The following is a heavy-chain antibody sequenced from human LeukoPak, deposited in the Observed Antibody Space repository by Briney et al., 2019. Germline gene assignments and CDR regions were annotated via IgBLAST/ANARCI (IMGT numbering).Heavy chain of an antibody. V-gene: IGHV1-8*01. CDR3: ARAPSITGTTPPGY. CDR2: MNPNSGNT. CDR1: GYTFTSYD. J-gene: IGHJ4*02. D-gene: IGHD1-7*01. Sequence: GASVKVSCKASGYTFTSYDINWVRQATGQGLDLMGWMNPNSGNTGYAQKFQGRVTMTRNTSISTAYMELSSLRSEDTAVYYCARAPSITGTTPPGYWGQGTLVTVSS.